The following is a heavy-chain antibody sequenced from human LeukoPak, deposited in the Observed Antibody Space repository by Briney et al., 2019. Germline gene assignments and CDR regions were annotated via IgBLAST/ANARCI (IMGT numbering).Heavy chain of an antibody. CDR2: ISSSSSYT. J-gene: IGHJ6*04. D-gene: IGHD4-17*01. V-gene: IGHV3-11*06. Sequence: GGSLRLSCAASGFTFSDYYMSWIRQAPGKGLEWVSYISSSSSYTNYADSVKGRFTISRDNAKNSLYLQMNSPRAKDTAVYYCARVPSMTTVTRYYYYGMDVWGKGTTVTVSS. CDR1: GFTFSDYY. CDR3: ARVPSMTTVTRYYYYGMDV.